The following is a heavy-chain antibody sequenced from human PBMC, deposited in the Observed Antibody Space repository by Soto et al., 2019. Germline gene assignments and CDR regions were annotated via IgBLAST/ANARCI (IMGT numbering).Heavy chain of an antibody. J-gene: IGHJ4*02. V-gene: IGHV3-23*01. CDR2: MTNGGMS. Sequence: EVQLLESGGGLVQPGGSLRLPCAGSGFGFNNYDITWVRQAPGKGLEWGSTMTNGGMSFYGHTVQGRFTITVHNTESTVYLQMNSLRAEDTAVYHCARIDKCNTQGSGWANRCDYWGQGTLVTVSS. CDR1: GFGFNNYD. CDR3: ARIDKCNTQGSGWANRCDY. D-gene: IGHD6-19*01.